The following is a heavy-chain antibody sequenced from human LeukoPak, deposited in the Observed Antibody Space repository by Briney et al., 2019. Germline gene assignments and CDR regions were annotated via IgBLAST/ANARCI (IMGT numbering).Heavy chain of an antibody. CDR3: ARHGHYDFWRELYYYYYYMDV. D-gene: IGHD3-3*01. V-gene: IGHV4-59*08. J-gene: IGHJ6*03. CDR2: IYHSGST. CDR1: GGSISSYY. Sequence: PSETLSLTCTVSGGSISSYYWSWIRQPPGKGLEWIGYIYHSGSTYYNPSLKSRVTISVDTSKNQFSLKLSSVTAADTAVYYCARHGHYDFWRELYYYYYYMDVWGKGTTVTVSS.